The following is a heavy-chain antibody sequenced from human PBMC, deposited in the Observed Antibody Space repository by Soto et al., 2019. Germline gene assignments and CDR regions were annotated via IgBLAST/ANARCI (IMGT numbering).Heavy chain of an antibody. J-gene: IGHJ4*02. V-gene: IGHV3-21*01. CDR3: AREGINNYNEYYFDS. Sequence: EVQLVESGGGLVKPGGSRRLSCAASGFTFSSYSMNWVRQAPGKGLEWVSSISGSGNYTHYADFLRGRFTTSRDNAKTSLYLQMNSLRAEDTAVYYCAREGINNYNEYYFDSWGQGTVVTVSS. CDR1: GFTFSSYS. CDR2: ISGSGNYT. D-gene: IGHD4-4*01.